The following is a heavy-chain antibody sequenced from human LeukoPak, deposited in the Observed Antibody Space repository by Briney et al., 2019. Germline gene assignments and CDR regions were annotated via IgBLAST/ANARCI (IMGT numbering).Heavy chain of an antibody. CDR2: VYTGGIP. J-gene: IGHJ4*02. Sequence: PSETLSLTCTVSGGSFRDNYWSWIRQPPGKGLEGIGRVYTGGIPNYNSSLKSRVALSLDTSKNQFSMNLSSVSAADTAVYFCARGSSFSGFDYWGQGALVTVSS. V-gene: IGHV4-4*07. D-gene: IGHD1-26*01. CDR1: GGSFRDNY. CDR3: ARGSSFSGFDY.